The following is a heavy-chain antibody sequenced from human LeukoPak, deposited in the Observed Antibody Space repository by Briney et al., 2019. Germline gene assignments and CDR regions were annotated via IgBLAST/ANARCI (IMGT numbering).Heavy chain of an antibody. CDR2: INPNSGGT. D-gene: IGHD1-26*01. V-gene: IGHV1-2*02. CDR1: GYTFTGYY. J-gene: IGHJ4*02. Sequence: ASVKVSCKASGYTFTGYYMHWVRQAPGQGLEWMGWINPNSGGTNYAQKFQGRVTMTRDTSISTAYMELSRLRSDDTAVYYCASLPHNIVGATLGDYWGQGTLVTVSS. CDR3: ASLPHNIVGATLGDY.